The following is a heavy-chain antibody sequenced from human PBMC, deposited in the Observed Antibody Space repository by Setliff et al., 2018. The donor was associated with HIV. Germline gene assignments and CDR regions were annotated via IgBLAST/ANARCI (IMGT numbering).Heavy chain of an antibody. CDR2: IHYSGTT. CDR3: ARGSSFHWNYYYMDV. J-gene: IGHJ6*03. V-gene: IGHV4-31*01. Sequence: PSETLSLTCSISGGSISSSAYYWTWIRQHPGKGLEWIGQIHYSGTTYYNPSHKSQFVISRDTFKNEFSLKVNSVTAADTAVYYCARGSSFHWNYYYMDVWGKGTTVTVSS. D-gene: IGHD3-3*01. CDR1: GGSISSSAYY.